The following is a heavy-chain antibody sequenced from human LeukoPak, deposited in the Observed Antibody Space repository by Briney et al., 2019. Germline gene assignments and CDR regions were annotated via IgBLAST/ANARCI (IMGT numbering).Heavy chain of an antibody. CDR2: INQESSEK. CDR1: GFRFSGFW. D-gene: IGHD1-26*01. J-gene: IGHJ4*02. CDR3: AREVDRSFGY. V-gene: IGHV3-7*01. Sequence: PGGSLRLSCEASGFRFSGFWMSWVRQAPGKGPEWVANINQESSEKYYVDSVRGRFTISRDNAKNSLSLQMISLRVEDMAVYYCAREVDRSFGYWGQGNVVTVSS.